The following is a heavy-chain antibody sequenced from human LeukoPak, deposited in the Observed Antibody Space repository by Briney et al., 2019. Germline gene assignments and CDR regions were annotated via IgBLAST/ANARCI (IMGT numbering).Heavy chain of an antibody. Sequence: GGSLRLSCAASGFTFSSYAMSWVRQAPGKGLEWVSAISGSGGSTYYADSVKGRFTISRDNSKNTLYLQMNSLRAEDTAVYYCAKEGDYYDSSGYPYYFDYWDQGTLVTVSS. D-gene: IGHD3-22*01. CDR3: AKEGDYYDSSGYPYYFDY. CDR2: ISGSGGST. V-gene: IGHV3-23*01. CDR1: GFTFSSYA. J-gene: IGHJ4*02.